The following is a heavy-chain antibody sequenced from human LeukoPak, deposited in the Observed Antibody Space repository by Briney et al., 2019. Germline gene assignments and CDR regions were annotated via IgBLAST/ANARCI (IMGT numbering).Heavy chain of an antibody. CDR1: GFTNVW. V-gene: IGHV3-30*18. D-gene: IGHD6-6*01. J-gene: IGHJ4*02. Sequence: GGSLRLSCAASGFTNVWMSWVRQAPGKGLEWVAVISYDGSNKYYADSVKGRFTISRDNSKNTLYLQMNSLRAEDTAVYYCAKDPSDYWGQGTLVTVSS. CDR3: AKDPSDY. CDR2: ISYDGSNK.